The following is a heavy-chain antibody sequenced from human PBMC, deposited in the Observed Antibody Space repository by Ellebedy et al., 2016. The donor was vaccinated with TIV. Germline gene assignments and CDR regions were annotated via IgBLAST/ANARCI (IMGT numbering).Heavy chain of an antibody. V-gene: IGHV4-39*07. J-gene: IGHJ4*02. Sequence: MPSETLSLTCTVSDDSISTNNYYWAWIRQPPGKGLQWIGSVYYSGSTYYNPSLKSRVTMSVHTSRRQFSLRLTSVTAADTAAYFCARDPIWDGCSGGSRYFDLWGQGIPVIVSS. D-gene: IGHD2-15*01. CDR3: ARDPIWDGCSGGSRYFDL. CDR1: DDSISTNNYY. CDR2: VYYSGST.